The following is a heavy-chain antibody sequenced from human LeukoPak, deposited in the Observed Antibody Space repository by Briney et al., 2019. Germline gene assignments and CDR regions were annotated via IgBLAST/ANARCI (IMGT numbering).Heavy chain of an antibody. V-gene: IGHV3-53*01. CDR3: ARGGIMISFGGVYVFDI. J-gene: IGHJ3*02. D-gene: IGHD3-16*01. CDR1: GFSISSNY. CDR2: IYSGGST. Sequence: GGSLRLSCAASGFSISSNYISWVRQAPGKGLEWVSVIYSGGSTFFADTVKGRFTISSDNSKNTMYLQMNSLRAEDTAVYYCARGGIMISFGGVYVFDIWGQGTMVTVSS.